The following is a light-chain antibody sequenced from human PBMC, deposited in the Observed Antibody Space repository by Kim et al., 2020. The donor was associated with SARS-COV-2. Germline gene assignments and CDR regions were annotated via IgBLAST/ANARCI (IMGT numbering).Light chain of an antibody. V-gene: IGLV1-40*01. CDR2: DNN. CDR3: RSYDTSLSGSV. Sequence: QAVTLSCTGSSSNIGAGYDVHWYRQLPGTAPKLPIYDNNQRPSGVPDRFSASKSGTSASLAITGLQAEDEAEYYCRSYDTSLSGSVFGGGTKVTVL. CDR1: SSNIGAGYD. J-gene: IGLJ2*01.